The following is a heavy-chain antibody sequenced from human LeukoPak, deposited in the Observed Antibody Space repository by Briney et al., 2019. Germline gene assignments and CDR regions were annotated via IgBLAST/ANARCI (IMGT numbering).Heavy chain of an antibody. V-gene: IGHV3-73*01. J-gene: IGHJ4*02. D-gene: IGHD3-22*01. CDR2: IRSKANSYAT. Sequence: GGSLRLSCAASGFTSSGSAMHWVRQASGKGLEWVGRIRSKANSYATAYAASVKGRFTISRDDSKNTAYLQMNSLKTEDTAVYYCTRLYYDSSGPPAYWGQGTLVNVSS. CDR3: TRLYYDSSGPPAY. CDR1: GFTSSGSA.